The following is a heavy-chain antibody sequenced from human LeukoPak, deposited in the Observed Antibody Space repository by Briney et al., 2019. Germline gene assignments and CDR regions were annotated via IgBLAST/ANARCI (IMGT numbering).Heavy chain of an antibody. CDR1: GFTLSSYG. D-gene: IGHD7-27*01. CDR3: AIDPNWGIHY. J-gene: IGHJ4*02. CDR2: INSDIYSNTI. Sequence: GGSLRLSCAASGFTLSSYGMNWVRQAPGKGLEWISYINSDIYSNTIYYADSVKGRFTISRDNSKNTLYLQMNSLRVEDTAVYYCAIDPNWGIHYWGQGVLVTVSS. V-gene: IGHV3-48*01.